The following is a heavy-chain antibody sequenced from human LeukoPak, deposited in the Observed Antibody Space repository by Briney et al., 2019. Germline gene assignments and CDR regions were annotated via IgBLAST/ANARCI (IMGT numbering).Heavy chain of an antibody. CDR3: ARGNSAYYDFWSSTKELLDY. J-gene: IGHJ4*02. CDR2: IYYSGST. D-gene: IGHD3-3*01. Sequence: SETLSLTCTVSGGSISSYYWSWIRQPPGRGLEWIGYIYYSGSTNYNPSLKSRVTISVDTSKNQFSLKLSSVTAADTAVYYCARGNSAYYDFWSSTKELLDYWGQGTLVTVSS. V-gene: IGHV4-59*01. CDR1: GGSISSYY.